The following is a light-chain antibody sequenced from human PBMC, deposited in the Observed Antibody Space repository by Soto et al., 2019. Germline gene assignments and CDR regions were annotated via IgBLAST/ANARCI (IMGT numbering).Light chain of an antibody. CDR3: QQYKGHSLT. CDR2: KAS. CDR1: QSISNW. Sequence: DIQMTQSPSTLSASVGDRVTITCRASQSISNWLAWYQQKAGKAPKLLIYKASNLESGVPSRFSGSGSGTEFTLTISSLQHDDFATYYGQQYKGHSLTFGGGTKVEI. V-gene: IGKV1-5*03. J-gene: IGKJ4*01.